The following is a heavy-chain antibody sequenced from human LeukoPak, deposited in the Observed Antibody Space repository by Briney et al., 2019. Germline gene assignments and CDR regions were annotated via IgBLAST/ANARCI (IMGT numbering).Heavy chain of an antibody. CDR2: IYYSGST. CDR1: GGSISSGSYY. Sequence: SETLSLTCTVSGGSISSGSYYWDWIRQPPGKGLEWIGSIYYSGSTYYNPSLKSRVTISVDTSKNQFSLKLSSVTAADTAVYYCARLRDYYYSYMDVWGKGTTVTISS. V-gene: IGHV4-39*01. CDR3: ARLRDYYYSYMDV. J-gene: IGHJ6*03.